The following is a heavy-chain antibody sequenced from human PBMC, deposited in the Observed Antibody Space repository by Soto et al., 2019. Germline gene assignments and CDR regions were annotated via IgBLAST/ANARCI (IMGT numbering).Heavy chain of an antibody. CDR2: IYHSGMT. J-gene: IGHJ3*02. D-gene: IGHD4-17*01. Sequence: QVQLQESGPGLVKPSQTLSLTCTVSGGSISTGGYYWSWIRQHAGRGLEWIGYIYHSGMTFSNPSLQSRVAISIDTSENQFSLKLSSVTAADTAVYYCATVRWELHDAFDIWGHGTMVSVSS. CDR3: ATVRWELHDAFDI. CDR1: GGSISTGGYY. V-gene: IGHV4-31*03.